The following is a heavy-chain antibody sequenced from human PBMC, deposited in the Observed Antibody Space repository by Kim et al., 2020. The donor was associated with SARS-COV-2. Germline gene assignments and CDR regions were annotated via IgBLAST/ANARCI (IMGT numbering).Heavy chain of an antibody. CDR3: ATLHGAVAGLVTPIFDY. Sequence: GGSLRLSCAASGFTFSSYWMSWVRQAPGKGLEWVANIKQDGSEKYYVDSVKGRFTISRDNAKNSLYLQMNSLRAEDTAVYYCATLHGAVAGLVTPIFDYWDQGTLVTVSS. J-gene: IGHJ4*02. CDR2: IKQDGSEK. V-gene: IGHV3-7*01. CDR1: GFTFSSYW. D-gene: IGHD6-19*01.